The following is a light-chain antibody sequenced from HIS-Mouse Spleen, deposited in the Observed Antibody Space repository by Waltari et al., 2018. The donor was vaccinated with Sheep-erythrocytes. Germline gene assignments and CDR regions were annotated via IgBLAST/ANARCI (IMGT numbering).Light chain of an antibody. V-gene: IGKV1-9*01. Sequence: DIQLTQSPSFLSASVGDRVNITCRASQGISSYLAWYQQKPGKAPKLLIYAASTLQSGVPSRFSGSGSGTEFTLTISSLQPEDFATYYCQQLNSYLTWTFGQGTKVEIK. CDR2: AAS. CDR1: QGISSY. CDR3: QQLNSYLTWT. J-gene: IGKJ1*01.